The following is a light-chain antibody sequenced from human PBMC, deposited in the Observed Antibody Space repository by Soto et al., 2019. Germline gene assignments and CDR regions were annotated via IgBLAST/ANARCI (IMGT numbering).Light chain of an antibody. CDR2: SAS. V-gene: IGKV3-15*01. Sequence: EIVMTQSPATLSMSPGERATLSCRASQSVSSSLAWYQQNPGQAPRLLIYSASTRATVIPARFSGSGSGTEFTLTISSLQSEDFAVYYCQQYNDWPPSTFGQGTKVDIK. J-gene: IGKJ1*01. CDR1: QSVSSS. CDR3: QQYNDWPPST.